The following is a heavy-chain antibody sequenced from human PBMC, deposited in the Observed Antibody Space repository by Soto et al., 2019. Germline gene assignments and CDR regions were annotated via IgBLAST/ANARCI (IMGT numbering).Heavy chain of an antibody. J-gene: IGHJ6*03. CDR3: ARAGYCSGGSCYEDYYYYMDV. CDR2: IIPIFGTA. Sequence: SVKVSCKASGGTFSSYAISWVRQAPGQGLEWMGGIIPIFGTANYAQKFQGRVTITADESTSTAYMELSSLRSEDTAVYYCARAGYCSGGSCYEDYYYYMDVWGKGATLTVSS. D-gene: IGHD2-15*01. V-gene: IGHV1-69*13. CDR1: GGTFSSYA.